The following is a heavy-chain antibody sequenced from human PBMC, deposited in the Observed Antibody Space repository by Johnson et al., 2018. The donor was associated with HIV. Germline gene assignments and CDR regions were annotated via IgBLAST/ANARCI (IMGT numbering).Heavy chain of an antibody. V-gene: IGHV3-30*02. CDR3: AQTTVTRARGAFDI. D-gene: IGHD4-11*01. J-gene: IGHJ3*02. Sequence: QVQLVESGGGVVQPGGSLRLSCAASGFTFSSYGMHWVRQAPSKGLEWVAFIQYDGSNEYYIDSVKGRFTISRDNSKSTLYLQMNSLRAEDTAVYYCAQTTVTRARGAFDIWGQGTMVTVSS. CDR1: GFTFSSYG. CDR2: IQYDGSNE.